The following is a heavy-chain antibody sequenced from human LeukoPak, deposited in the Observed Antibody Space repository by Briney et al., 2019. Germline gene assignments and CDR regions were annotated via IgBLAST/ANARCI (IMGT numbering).Heavy chain of an antibody. V-gene: IGHV4-38-2*02. CDR3: ARINFIAAAGVDP. J-gene: IGHJ5*02. CDR1: GYSISSGYY. Sequence: SETLSLTCTVSGYSISSGYYWGWIRQPPGKGLEWIGSIYHSGSTYYNPSLKSRVTISVDTSKNQFSLKLSSVTAADTAVYYCARINFIAAAGVDPWGQGTLVTVSS. D-gene: IGHD6-13*01. CDR2: IYHSGST.